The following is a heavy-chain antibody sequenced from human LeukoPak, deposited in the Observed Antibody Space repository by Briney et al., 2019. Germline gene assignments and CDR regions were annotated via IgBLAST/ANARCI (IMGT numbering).Heavy chain of an antibody. V-gene: IGHV4-61*02. CDR1: GGSISSGSYY. CDR3: ARFLYGGNRFDY. Sequence: PSQTLSLTCTVSGGSISSGSYYWSWIRQPAGKGLEWIGRIYTSGSTNYNPSLKSRVSISVDTSKNQFSLKLSSVTAADTVVYYCARFLYGGNRFDYWGQGTLVTVSS. J-gene: IGHJ4*02. CDR2: IYTSGST. D-gene: IGHD4-23*01.